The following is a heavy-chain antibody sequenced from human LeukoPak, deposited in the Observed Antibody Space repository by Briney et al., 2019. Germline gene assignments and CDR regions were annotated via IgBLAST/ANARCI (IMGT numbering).Heavy chain of an antibody. CDR3: ATPYSGGYHGLDI. Sequence: SETLSLTCTVSGGSINNNGYYWGWIRQPPGKGLEWIGSIYYSGSTYYNPSLKSRVTISVDTSKNQFSLKLNSVTAADTAVYYCATPYSGGYHGLDIWGQGTMVTVSS. CDR2: IYYSGST. D-gene: IGHD1-26*01. V-gene: IGHV4-39*01. CDR1: GGSINNNGYY. J-gene: IGHJ3*02.